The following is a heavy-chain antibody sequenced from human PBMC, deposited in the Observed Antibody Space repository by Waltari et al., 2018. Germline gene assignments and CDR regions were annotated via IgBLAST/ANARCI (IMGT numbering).Heavy chain of an antibody. D-gene: IGHD6-19*01. CDR2: IYHSGST. Sequence: QVQLQESGPGLVKPSETLSLTCAVSGYSISSGYYWGWIRQPPGKGLGWIGGIYHSGSTCHNPSPRRRVTISADTAKNQFSLKLSAVTAADTAVYYCAREGVAVAGDYYYYGMDVWGQGTTVTVSS. CDR1: GYSISSGYY. CDR3: AREGVAVAGDYYYYGMDV. V-gene: IGHV4-38-2*02. J-gene: IGHJ6*02.